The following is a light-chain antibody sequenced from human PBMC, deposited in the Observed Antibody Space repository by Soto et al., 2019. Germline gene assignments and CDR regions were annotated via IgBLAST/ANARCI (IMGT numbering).Light chain of an antibody. V-gene: IGLV2-14*01. CDR1: SSDVGGYNY. CDR3: SSFTSGNTLYV. J-gene: IGLJ1*01. CDR2: AVT. Sequence: QSVLTQPASVSGSPGQSITISCTGTSSDVGGYNYVSWYQQHPGKAPKLMIYAVTDRPSGVSSRFSGSKSGNTASLTISGLQAEDEADYYCSSFTSGNTLYVFGTGTKVTVL.